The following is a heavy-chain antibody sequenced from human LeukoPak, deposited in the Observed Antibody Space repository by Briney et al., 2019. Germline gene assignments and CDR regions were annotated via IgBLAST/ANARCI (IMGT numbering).Heavy chain of an antibody. CDR1: GGTFSSYA. D-gene: IGHD3-22*01. CDR2: IIPIFGTA. J-gene: IGHJ4*02. V-gene: IGHV1-69*13. Sequence: GASVKVSCKASGGTFSSYAISWVRQAPGQGLEWMGGIIPIFGTANYAQKFQGRVTITADESTSTAYMELSSLRSEDTAVYYCARLSGYYDSSGSDPNYFDYWGQGTLVTVSS. CDR3: ARLSGYYDSSGSDPNYFDY.